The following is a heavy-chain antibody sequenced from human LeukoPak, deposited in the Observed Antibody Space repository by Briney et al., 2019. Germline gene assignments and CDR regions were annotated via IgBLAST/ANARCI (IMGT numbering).Heavy chain of an antibody. D-gene: IGHD6-13*01. V-gene: IGHV4-34*01. CDR3: ARGLTLAAAGPRVETFDI. CDR2: INHSGST. J-gene: IGHJ3*02. CDR1: GGSFSGYY. Sequence: PSETLSLTCAVYGGSFSGYYWSWIRQPPGKGLEWIGEINHSGSTNYNPSLKSRVTISVDTSKNQFSLKLSSVTAADTAVYYCARGLTLAAAGPRVETFDIWSQGTMVTVSS.